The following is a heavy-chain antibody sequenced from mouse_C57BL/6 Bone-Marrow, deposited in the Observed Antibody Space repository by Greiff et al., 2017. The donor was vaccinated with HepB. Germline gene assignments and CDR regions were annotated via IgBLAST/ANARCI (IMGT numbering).Heavy chain of an antibody. CDR3: ARDYYGYPAWFAY. Sequence: VKLMESGPELVKPGASVKISCKASGYAFSSSWMNWVKQRPGKGLEWIGRIYPGDGDTNYNGKFKGKATLTADKSSSTAYMQLSSLTSEDSAVYFCARDYYGYPAWFAYWGQGTLVTVSA. D-gene: IGHD2-2*01. V-gene: IGHV1-82*01. CDR1: GYAFSSSW. J-gene: IGHJ3*01. CDR2: IYPGDGDT.